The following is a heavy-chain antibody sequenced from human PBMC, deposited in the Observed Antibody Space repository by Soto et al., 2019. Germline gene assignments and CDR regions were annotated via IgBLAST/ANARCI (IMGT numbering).Heavy chain of an antibody. V-gene: IGHV3-23*01. J-gene: IGHJ4*02. CDR2: ISGSGGST. D-gene: IGHD6-13*01. CDR1: GFTFSSFA. CDR3: ARGFSAGKGYPPHX. Sequence: HPEGSLRLSCSASGFTFSSFAMSWVRQAPGKGLDWVSSISGSGGSTYSGYSVKVRFTISRDNSKNTLYLQMSSLRAEDTAVYYRARGFSAGKGYPPHXWGQGSRVTISX.